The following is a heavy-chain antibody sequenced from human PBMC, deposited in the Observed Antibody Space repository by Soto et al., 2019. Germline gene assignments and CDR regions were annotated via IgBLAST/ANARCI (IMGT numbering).Heavy chain of an antibody. D-gene: IGHD3-3*01. V-gene: IGHV3-23*01. CDR1: GFIFSTYA. CDR2: ISGRGGTT. J-gene: IGHJ1*01. Sequence: EVQLLESGGGLGQPGGSLRLSCAASGFIFSTYAMSWVRQAPGKGLEWVSGISGRGGTTYYADSVKGRFTIFRDNSKNTLYLQMNSLRAEDTAVYFCAKEGAVLQFLDGGDFQYWGQGTLVTVSS. CDR3: AKEGAVLQFLDGGDFQY.